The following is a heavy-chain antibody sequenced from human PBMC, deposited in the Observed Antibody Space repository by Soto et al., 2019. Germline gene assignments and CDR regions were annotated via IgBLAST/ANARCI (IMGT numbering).Heavy chain of an antibody. D-gene: IGHD6-19*01. Sequence: EVQLLESGGGLVQPGGSLRLSCDASEFMFSSYAMSWVRQAPRKGLEWVSTISPSGDDTYYADSVRGRFTISRDNSRNTVSLQVNSLTTDDTARYSCAKAKSLRSVRGSSFDSWGQGALVTVSS. CDR3: AKAKSLRSVRGSSFDS. CDR1: EFMFSSYA. CDR2: ISPSGDDT. V-gene: IGHV3-23*05. J-gene: IGHJ4*02.